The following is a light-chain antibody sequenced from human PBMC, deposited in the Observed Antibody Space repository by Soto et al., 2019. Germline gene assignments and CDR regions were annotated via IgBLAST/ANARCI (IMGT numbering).Light chain of an antibody. CDR1: QDVGKW. J-gene: IGKJ5*01. CDR3: QQYGNSAPIT. V-gene: IGKV1-12*01. CDR2: GAS. Sequence: DIQMTQSPPSVSASVGDRVTITCRASQDVGKWLAWYQQKPGKAPTLLIHGASSLQSGVPPRYSGSGYGTDFTLTISSLQPEDFALYYCQQYGNSAPITFGQGTRLEIK.